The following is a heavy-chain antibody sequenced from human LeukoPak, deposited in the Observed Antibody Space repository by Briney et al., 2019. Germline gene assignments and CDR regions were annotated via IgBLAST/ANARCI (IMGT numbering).Heavy chain of an antibody. Sequence: ASVTVSCKASGYTFTSYGIGLVRQAPGQGLEWMGWISAYNGNTNSAQKLQGRVTMTTDTSTSKAYMELRSLRSDDTAVYYCARGKMVRGAGDWFDPWGQGTLVTVSS. CDR1: GYTFTSYG. CDR3: ARGKMVRGAGDWFDP. CDR2: ISAYNGNT. D-gene: IGHD3-10*01. V-gene: IGHV1-18*01. J-gene: IGHJ5*02.